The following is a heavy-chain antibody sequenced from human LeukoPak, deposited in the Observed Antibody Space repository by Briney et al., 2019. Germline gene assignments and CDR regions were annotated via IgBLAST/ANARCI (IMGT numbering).Heavy chain of an antibody. CDR2: ISAYNGNT. J-gene: IGHJ6*02. D-gene: IGHD1-26*01. CDR1: GYTFTSYG. Sequence: ASVKVSCKASGYTFTSYGVSWVRQAPGQGLEWMGWISAYNGNTNYAQKLQGRVTMTTDTSTSTAYMELRSLRSDDTAVYYCARDPRDVGGYYYVMDVWGQGTTVTVSS. CDR3: ARDPRDVGGYYYVMDV. V-gene: IGHV1-18*01.